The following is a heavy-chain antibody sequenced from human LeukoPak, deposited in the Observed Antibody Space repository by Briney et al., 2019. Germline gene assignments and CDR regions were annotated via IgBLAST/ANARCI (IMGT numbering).Heavy chain of an antibody. CDR1: GESIGSTGHN. CDR3: AKDDKNWNYDR. CDR2: VYYTGRT. V-gene: IGHV4-39*07. J-gene: IGHJ5*02. D-gene: IGHD1-7*01. Sequence: SETPSLPCSVSGESIGSTGHNWGRVFPPPRKRPEWIGSVYYTGRTYFNPSLKSRVTISSDTSKNLLSLNMTSVTAADTALYFCAKDDKNWNYDRWGQGTLVSVSS.